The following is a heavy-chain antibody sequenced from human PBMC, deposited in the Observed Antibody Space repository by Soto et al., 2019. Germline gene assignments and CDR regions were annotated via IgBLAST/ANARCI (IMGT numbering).Heavy chain of an antibody. J-gene: IGHJ4*02. CDR3: ARSLDYYDSSALGYYFDY. V-gene: IGHV4-59*08. CDR2: IYYSGST. Sequence: SETLSLTCTVSGGSISNYYWSWIRQPPGKGLEWIGYIYYSGSTNYNPSLKSRVTISVDTSKNQFSLKLSSVTAADTAVYYCARSLDYYDSSALGYYFDYWGQGTLVTVS. CDR1: GGSISNYY. D-gene: IGHD3-22*01.